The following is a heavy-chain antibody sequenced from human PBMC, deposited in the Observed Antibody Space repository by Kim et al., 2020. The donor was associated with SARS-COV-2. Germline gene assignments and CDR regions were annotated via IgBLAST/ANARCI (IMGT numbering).Heavy chain of an antibody. CDR3: ARGPATMVRGVIYYYYYGMDV. D-gene: IGHD3-10*01. CDR1: GGSFSGYY. V-gene: IGHV4-34*01. CDR2: INHSGST. J-gene: IGHJ6*02. Sequence: SETLSLTCAVYGGSFSGYYWSWIRQPPGKGLEWIGEINHSGSTNYNPSLKSRVTISVDTSKNQFSLKLSSVTAADTAVYYCARGPATMVRGVIYYYYYGMDVWGQGTTVTVSS.